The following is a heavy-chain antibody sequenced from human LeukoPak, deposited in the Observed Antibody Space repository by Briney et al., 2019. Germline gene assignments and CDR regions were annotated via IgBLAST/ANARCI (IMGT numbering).Heavy chain of an antibody. CDR2: ISAYNRNT. J-gene: IGHJ4*02. CDR1: GYTFTSYA. V-gene: IGHV1-18*01. CDR3: ARIPAAADTPDLDY. D-gene: IGHD6-13*01. Sequence: GASVKLSCKASGYTFTSYAISWVRQAPGQGLEWMGWISAYNRNTNYAQKFQGRVTMTTDTSTSTAFMELRTLRSDDTAVYYCARIPAAADTPDLDYWGQGTLVTVSS.